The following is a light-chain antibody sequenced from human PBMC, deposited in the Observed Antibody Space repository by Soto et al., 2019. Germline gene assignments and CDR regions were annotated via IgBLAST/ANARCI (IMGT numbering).Light chain of an antibody. Sequence: QSVLTQPASVSGSPGQSITISCTGTSSEVGGYDYFFWYQQLPGKAPKLLIYDVNNWPSGVSHSFSGCQSGNTASLTVSVLQAEDEADYYCSSYTGSSTLVFGTGTKVTVL. CDR2: DVN. CDR3: SSYTGSSTLV. CDR1: SSEVGGYDY. J-gene: IGLJ1*01. V-gene: IGLV2-14*01.